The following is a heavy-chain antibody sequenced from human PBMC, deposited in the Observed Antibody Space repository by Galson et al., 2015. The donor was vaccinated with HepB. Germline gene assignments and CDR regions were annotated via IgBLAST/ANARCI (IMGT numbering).Heavy chain of an antibody. D-gene: IGHD3-10*01. CDR1: GFTFDDYA. Sequence: SLRLSCATSGFTFDDYAMTWFRQAPGKGLEWVGLIRSRTHGETTEYAASVKARFTISRDDPRGIAYLQMNSLKTEDIAVYYCACYYGSGSYFPEYFHHWGQGTLVTVSS. CDR2: IRSRTHGETT. V-gene: IGHV3-49*03. J-gene: IGHJ1*01. CDR3: ACYYGSGSYFPEYFHH.